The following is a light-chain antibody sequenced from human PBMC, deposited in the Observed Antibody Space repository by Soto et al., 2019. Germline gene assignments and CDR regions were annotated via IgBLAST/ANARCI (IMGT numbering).Light chain of an antibody. J-gene: IGLJ1*01. CDR1: GSDVGGYNY. CDR2: EVN. V-gene: IGLV2-8*01. CDR3: SSYAGSSNV. Sequence: QSVLTQPPSASGSPGQSVAISCTGTGSDVGGYNYVSWYRQHPGKAPKLMIYEVNKRPSGVPDRFSGSKSGNTASLTVSGLQAEDEADYYCSSYAGSSNVFGTGTKVTVL.